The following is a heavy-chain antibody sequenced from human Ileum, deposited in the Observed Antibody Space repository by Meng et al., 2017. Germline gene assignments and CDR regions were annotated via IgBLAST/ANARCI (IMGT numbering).Heavy chain of an antibody. V-gene: IGHV4-4*02. Sequence: QVHLKQPGPGLCKPSGTLSLTCAVSGDSISTTNWWNWVRQPPGEGLEWIGEIYHSGLVNYNLSLKSRVTLSIDKSKNQFSLKLISVTAADTGVYYCAANSGKKMHSWGQGTLVTVSS. CDR1: GDSISTTNW. D-gene: IGHD4-23*01. J-gene: IGHJ4*02. CDR3: AANSGKKMHS. CDR2: IYHSGLV.